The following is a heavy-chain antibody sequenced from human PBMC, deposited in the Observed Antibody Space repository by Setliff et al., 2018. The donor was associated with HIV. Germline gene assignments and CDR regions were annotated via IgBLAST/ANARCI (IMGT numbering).Heavy chain of an antibody. V-gene: IGHV3-74*01. Sequence: GGSLRLSCAASGFTFSNYWMHWVRQHPGKGLVWVARMNTDGNSTTYADSVGGRFTISRDNAKNTLYLQMNSLRAEDTAVYYCARDPGWNQFDSWGQGTLVTVSS. CDR1: GFTFSNYW. CDR2: MNTDGNST. D-gene: IGHD1-1*01. J-gene: IGHJ4*02. CDR3: ARDPGWNQFDS.